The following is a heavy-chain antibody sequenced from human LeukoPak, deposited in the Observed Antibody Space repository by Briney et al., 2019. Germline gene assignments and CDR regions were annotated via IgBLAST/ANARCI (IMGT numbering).Heavy chain of an antibody. CDR1: GFTFSSYW. Sequence: GGSLRLSCAASGFTFSSYWMSWVRQAPGKGLEWVVNIKQDGSEKYYVDSVKGRFTISRDNAKNSLYLQMNSLRAEDTAVYYCARGSSGWYPYYFDYWGQGTLVTVSS. J-gene: IGHJ4*02. V-gene: IGHV3-7*01. D-gene: IGHD6-19*01. CDR2: IKQDGSEK. CDR3: ARGSSGWYPYYFDY.